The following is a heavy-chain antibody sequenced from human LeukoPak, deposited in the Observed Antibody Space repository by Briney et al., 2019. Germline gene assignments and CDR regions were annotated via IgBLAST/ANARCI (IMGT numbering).Heavy chain of an antibody. CDR1: GGSLSGDY. V-gene: IGHV4-59*01. CDR2: IYYTGTT. J-gene: IGHJ3*02. Sequence: SETLSLTCTVSGGSLSGDYWNWIRQPPGKGLEWIGYIYYTGTTDYSPSLKSRVTISLDMSKNQFSLKLRSVTAADTAVYYCARTNAFGNRGQGTMVTVSS. CDR3: ARTNAFGN.